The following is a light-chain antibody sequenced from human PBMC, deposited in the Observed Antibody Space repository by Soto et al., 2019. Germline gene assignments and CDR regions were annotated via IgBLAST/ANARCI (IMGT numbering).Light chain of an antibody. CDR2: DAS. CDR1: RSISDW. V-gene: IGKV1-5*01. CDR3: QQSYRTPRT. Sequence: DIQMTQSPSTLSASVGDRVTITCRASRSISDWLAWYQQKPGKAPKLLIFDASSLKSGVPSRFSGSGSGTDFTLTISSLQPEDFATYYCQQSYRTPRTFGQGTKVDI. J-gene: IGKJ1*01.